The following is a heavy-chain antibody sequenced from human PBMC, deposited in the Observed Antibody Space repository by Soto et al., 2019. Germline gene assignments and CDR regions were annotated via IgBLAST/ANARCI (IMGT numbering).Heavy chain of an antibody. V-gene: IGHV3-23*01. Sequence: HPGESLRLSCAASGFTFSSYAMSWVRQAPGKGLEWVSAISGSGGSTYYADSVKGRFTISRDNSKNTLYLQMNSLRAEDTAVYYCAKDLEQWPPGRIKFDYWGQGTLVTVSS. CDR1: GFTFSSYA. D-gene: IGHD6-19*01. CDR2: ISGSGGST. J-gene: IGHJ4*02. CDR3: AKDLEQWPPGRIKFDY.